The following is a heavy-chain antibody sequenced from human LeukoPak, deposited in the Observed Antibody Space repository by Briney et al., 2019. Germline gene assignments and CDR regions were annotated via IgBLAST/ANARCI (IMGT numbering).Heavy chain of an antibody. J-gene: IGHJ6*03. V-gene: IGHV5-51*01. D-gene: IGHD3-22*01. Sequence: HGESLKISCKGSGYSFTSYWIGWVRQMPGKGLEWMGIIYPGDSDTRYSPSFQGQVTISADKSISTAYLQWSTLRASDTAIYYCARHSYDSSDFHYMDVWGKGTTVTISS. CDR3: ARHSYDSSDFHYMDV. CDR2: IYPGDSDT. CDR1: GYSFTSYW.